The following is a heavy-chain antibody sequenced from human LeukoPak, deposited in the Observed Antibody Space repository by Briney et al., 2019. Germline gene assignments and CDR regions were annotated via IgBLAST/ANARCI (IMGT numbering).Heavy chain of an antibody. Sequence: TSETLSLTCTVSGGSISSYYWSWIRQPPGKGLEWIGYIYYSGSTNYNPSLKSRVTISVDTSKNQFSLKLSSVTAADTAVYYCARRGTYGGLDYWGQGTLVTVSS. CDR1: GGSISSYY. CDR3: ARRGTYGGLDY. V-gene: IGHV4-59*08. J-gene: IGHJ4*02. CDR2: IYYSGST. D-gene: IGHD4-23*01.